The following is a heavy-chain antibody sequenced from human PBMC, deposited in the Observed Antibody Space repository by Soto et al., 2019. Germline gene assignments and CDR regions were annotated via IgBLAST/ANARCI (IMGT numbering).Heavy chain of an antibody. J-gene: IGHJ4*02. V-gene: IGHV3-11*01. CDR2: ISSGSGTI. CDR3: ARGTYRIKTDFDY. Sequence: QVQLVESGGGLVKPGGSLRLSCAASGFTFSDYYMTWIRQAPGSGLEWVSYISSGSGTISYANSVKGRFTISRDNAQNSLYLQMTSLRAEDTAVYYCARGTYRIKTDFDYWGQGTLVTVSS. D-gene: IGHD1-26*01. CDR1: GFTFSDYY.